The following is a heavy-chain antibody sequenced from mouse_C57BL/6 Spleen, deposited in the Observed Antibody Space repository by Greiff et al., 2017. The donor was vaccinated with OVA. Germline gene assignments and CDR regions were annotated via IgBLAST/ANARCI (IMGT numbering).Heavy chain of an antibody. J-gene: IGHJ4*01. V-gene: IGHV10-1*01. CDR1: GFSFNTYA. Sequence: VQLVESGGGLVQPKGSLKLSCAASGFSFNTYAMNWVRQAPGKGLEWVARIRSKSNNYATYYADSVKDRFTISRDDSESMLYLQMNNLKTEDTAMYYCVRHGYYAMDYWGQGTSVTVSS. CDR3: VRHGYYAMDY. CDR2: IRSKSNNYAT.